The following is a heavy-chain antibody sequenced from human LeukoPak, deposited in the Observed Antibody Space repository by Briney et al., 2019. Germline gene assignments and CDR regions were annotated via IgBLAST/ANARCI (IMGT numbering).Heavy chain of an antibody. CDR2: VNHSGST. D-gene: IGHD3-10*01. CDR1: GGSFSGYY. Sequence: SETLSLTCAVYGGSFSGYYWSWIRQPPGKGLEWIGEVNHSGSTNYNPSLKSRVTISVDTSKNQFSLKLSSVTAADTAVYYCATGGFYRGGFDYWGQGTLVTVSS. V-gene: IGHV4-34*01. CDR3: ATGGFYRGGFDY. J-gene: IGHJ4*02.